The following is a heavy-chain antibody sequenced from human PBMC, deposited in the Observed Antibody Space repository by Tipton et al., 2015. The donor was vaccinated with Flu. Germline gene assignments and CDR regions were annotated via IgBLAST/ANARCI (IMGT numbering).Heavy chain of an antibody. V-gene: IGHV3-23*01. Sequence: SLRLSCAASGFNFANAWMSWVRQAPGKGLEWVSSISGSGTSTYYADSVKGRFTISRDNSKNTLYLQMDSLKAEDTAVYYCAKSPTTTMHGRLFASWGQGVLVTVS. CDR2: ISGSGTST. CDR3: AKSPTTTMHGRLFAS. J-gene: IGHJ4*02. D-gene: IGHD4-17*01. CDR1: GFNFANAW.